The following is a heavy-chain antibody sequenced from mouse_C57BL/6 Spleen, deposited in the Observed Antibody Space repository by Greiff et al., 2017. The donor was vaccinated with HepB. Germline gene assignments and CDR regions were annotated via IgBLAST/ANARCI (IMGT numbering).Heavy chain of an antibody. V-gene: IGHV6-3*01. CDR1: GFTFSNYW. CDR2: IRLKSDNYAT. D-gene: IGHD4-1*02. Sequence: EVQVVESGGGLVQPGGSMKLSCVASGFTFSNYWMNWVRQSPEKGLEWVAQIRLKSDNYATHYAESVKGRFTISRDDSKSSVYLQMNNLRAEDTGIYYCTSLNWAYWYFDVWGTGITVTVSS. CDR3: TSLNWAYWYFDV. J-gene: IGHJ1*03.